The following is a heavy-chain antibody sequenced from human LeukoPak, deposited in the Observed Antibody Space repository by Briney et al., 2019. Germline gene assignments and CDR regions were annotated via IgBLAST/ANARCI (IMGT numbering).Heavy chain of an antibody. J-gene: IGHJ4*02. CDR1: GYRLFHYG. Sequence: GGSLRLSCTVSGYRLFHYGIHWVRQAPGQGLEWVAVISYDGGNKYYADSVKGRFTISGDNSKNTLYLQMNSLKAEDTAVYYCAKEKSITIFGVVTGDYFDYWGQGTLVTVSS. V-gene: IGHV3-30*18. CDR2: ISYDGGNK. CDR3: AKEKSITIFGVVTGDYFDY. D-gene: IGHD3-3*01.